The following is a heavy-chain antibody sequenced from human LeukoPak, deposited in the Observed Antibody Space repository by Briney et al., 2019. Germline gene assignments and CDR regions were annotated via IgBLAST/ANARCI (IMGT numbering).Heavy chain of an antibody. Sequence: ASVKVSCKASGYTFTSYDINWVRQATGQGLEWMGWMNPNSGNTGYAQKFQGRVTMTRNTSISTAYMELSSLRSEDTAVYYCAKANYGDYANNWFDPWGQGTLVTVSS. CDR2: MNPNSGNT. J-gene: IGHJ5*02. CDR3: AKANYGDYANNWFDP. CDR1: GYTFTSYD. V-gene: IGHV1-8*01. D-gene: IGHD4-17*01.